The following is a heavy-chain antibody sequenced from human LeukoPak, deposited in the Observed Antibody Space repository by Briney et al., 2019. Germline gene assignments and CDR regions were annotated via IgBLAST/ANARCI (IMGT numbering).Heavy chain of an antibody. J-gene: IGHJ2*01. CDR1: GFTFSSYN. CDR2: ISSSSTYI. Sequence: GGSLRLSCAASGFTFSSYNMNWVRQAPGKGLEWVSSISSSSTYIYYADSVKGRFAISRDNAKNSLYLQMSGLRAEDTAVYHCARAKPADFDLWGRGTLVTVSS. V-gene: IGHV3-21*01. CDR3: ARAKPADFDL.